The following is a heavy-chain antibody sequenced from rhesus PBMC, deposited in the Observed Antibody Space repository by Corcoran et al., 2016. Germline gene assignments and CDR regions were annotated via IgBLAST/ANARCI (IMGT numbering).Heavy chain of an antibody. CDR3: ASPDY. Sequence: QVQLQESGPGLVKPSATLSLSCAVSVGSISASYYLNWIRQPPGKGLEWFGNIYGSSGSTYYNHSLKSRVTISKDTSKNQFSLKRSSVTAADTAVYYCASPDYWGQGVLVTVSS. J-gene: IGHJ4*01. V-gene: IGHV4S7*01. CDR2: IYGSSGST. CDR1: VGSISASYY.